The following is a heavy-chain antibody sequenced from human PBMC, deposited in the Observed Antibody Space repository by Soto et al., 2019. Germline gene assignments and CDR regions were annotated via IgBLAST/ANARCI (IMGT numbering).Heavy chain of an antibody. D-gene: IGHD2-8*01. CDR3: ARRGTSTNGVCYKN. J-gene: IGHJ4*02. CDR1: GGSISSSSYY. V-gene: IGHV4-39*01. Sequence: QLQLQESGPGLVKPSETLSLTCTVSGGSISSSSYYWGWIRQPPGKGLEWIGSIYYSGSTYYNPSLKSRVTISVDTSKNQFSLKLSSVTAADTAVYYCARRGTSTNGVCYKNWGQGTLVTVSS. CDR2: IYYSGST.